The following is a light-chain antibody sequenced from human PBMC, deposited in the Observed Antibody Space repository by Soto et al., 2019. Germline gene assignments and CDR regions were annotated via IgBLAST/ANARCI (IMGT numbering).Light chain of an antibody. J-gene: IGLJ3*02. CDR2: STT. Sequence: QAVVTQEPSLTVSPGGTVTVTCASSTGTVTSGNYANWFQRKPGQAPRALIYSTTNTHSWTPGRFSGSLLGGKAALTLSGTQSEDEAEYVCLLYFSSAAVFGGGTKLTVL. CDR3: LLYFSSAAV. V-gene: IGLV7-43*01. CDR1: TGTVTSGNY.